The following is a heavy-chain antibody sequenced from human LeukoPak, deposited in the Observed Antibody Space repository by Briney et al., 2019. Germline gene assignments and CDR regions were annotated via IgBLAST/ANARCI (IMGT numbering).Heavy chain of an antibody. D-gene: IGHD3-16*01. J-gene: IGHJ6*02. CDR1: GFTFSNAW. V-gene: IGHV3-15*01. CDR3: TTRGFWDTSVGMDV. CDR2: IKSKTDGGTT. Sequence: GGSLRLACAASGFTFSNAWMSWVRQAPGKGLEWVGRIKSKTDGGTTDYAAPVKGRFTISRDDSKNTLYLQMNSLKTGDTAVYYCTTRGFWDTSVGMDVWGQGTTVTVSS.